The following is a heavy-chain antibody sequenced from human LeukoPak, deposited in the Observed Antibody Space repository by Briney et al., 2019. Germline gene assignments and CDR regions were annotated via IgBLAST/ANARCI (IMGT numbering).Heavy chain of an antibody. J-gene: IGHJ6*04. Sequence: SETLSLTCTVSGDSVSSTYWWTWVRQPPGKGLEWIGEIHHSGNINFNPSLKTRVTMSVDTSKNQFSLKLTSVTAADTAVYYCARDCGYDGYYYHGLDVWGEGATVTVSS. D-gene: IGHD5-12*01. CDR2: IHHSGNI. CDR1: GDSVSSTYW. CDR3: ARDCGYDGYYYHGLDV. V-gene: IGHV4-4*02.